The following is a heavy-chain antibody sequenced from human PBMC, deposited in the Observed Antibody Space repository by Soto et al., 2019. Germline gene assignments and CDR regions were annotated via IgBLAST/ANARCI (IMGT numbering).Heavy chain of an antibody. Sequence: ASVKVSFKASGGTFSSYTISWVRQAPGQGLDWMGRIIPILGIANYAQKFQGRVTITADKSTSTVYMELSSLRSEDTAVYFCVRGGIAVAGTEPSFYYMDVWGKGTTVTVSS. V-gene: IGHV1-69*02. D-gene: IGHD6-19*01. CDR2: IIPILGIA. CDR3: VRGGIAVAGTEPSFYYMDV. J-gene: IGHJ6*03. CDR1: GGTFSSYT.